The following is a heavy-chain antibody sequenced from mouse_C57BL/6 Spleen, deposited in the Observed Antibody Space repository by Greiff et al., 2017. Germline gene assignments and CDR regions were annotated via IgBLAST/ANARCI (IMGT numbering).Heavy chain of an antibody. CDR2: ILPGSGST. CDR3: ARKIGRLWGSSYYYAMDY. V-gene: IGHV1-9*01. J-gene: IGHJ4*01. D-gene: IGHD1-1*01. CDR1: GYTFPGYW. Sequence: QVQLQQSGAELMKPGASVKLSCKATGYTFPGYWIEWVKQRPGHGLEWIGEILPGSGSTTYNEKFKGKATFTADTSSNTAYMQLSSLTTEDSAIYYCARKIGRLWGSSYYYAMDYWGQGTSVTVSS.